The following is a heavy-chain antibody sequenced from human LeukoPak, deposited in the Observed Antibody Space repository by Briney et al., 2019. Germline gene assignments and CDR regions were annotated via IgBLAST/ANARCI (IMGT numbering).Heavy chain of an antibody. Sequence: ASVKVSCKASGYTFTGYYMHWVRQAPGQGLEWMGWINPNSGGTNYAQKFQGRVTMTRDTSINTAYMELSRLRSDDTAVYYCAGVPSSSGWTSFDYWGQGTPVTVSS. CDR1: GYTFTGYY. CDR3: AGVPSSSGWTSFDY. CDR2: INPNSGGT. V-gene: IGHV1-2*02. D-gene: IGHD6-19*01. J-gene: IGHJ4*02.